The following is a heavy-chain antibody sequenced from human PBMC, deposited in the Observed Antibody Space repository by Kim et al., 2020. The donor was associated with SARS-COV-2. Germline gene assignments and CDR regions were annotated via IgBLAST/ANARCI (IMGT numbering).Heavy chain of an antibody. CDR3: ARERRIAAAGCNWFDP. Sequence: SLKSRVTISVDTSKNQFSLKLSSVTAADTAVYYCARERRIAAAGCNWFDPWGQGTLVTVSS. D-gene: IGHD6-13*01. V-gene: IGHV4-39*07. J-gene: IGHJ5*02.